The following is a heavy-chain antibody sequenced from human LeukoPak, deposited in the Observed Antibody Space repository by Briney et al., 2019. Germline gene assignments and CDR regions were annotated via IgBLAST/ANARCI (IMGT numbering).Heavy chain of an antibody. D-gene: IGHD6-6*01. V-gene: IGHV4-39*01. CDR3: ARQGGEQLVPSFFDY. CDR1: GGSISSSSYY. CDR2: IYYSGST. Sequence: PSETLSLTCTVSGGSISSSSYYWGWIRQPPGKGLEWIGSIYYSGSTYYNPSLKSRVTISVDTSKNQFSLKLSSVTAADTAVYYCARQGGEQLVPSFFDYWGQGTLVTVSS. J-gene: IGHJ4*02.